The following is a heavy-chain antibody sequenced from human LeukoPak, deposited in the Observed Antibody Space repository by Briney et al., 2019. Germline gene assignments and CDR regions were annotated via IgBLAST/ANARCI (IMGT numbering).Heavy chain of an antibody. V-gene: IGHV3-48*03. CDR2: IGSFGTTI. D-gene: IGHD5-18*01. CDR1: GFTFSSYE. CDR3: AREGGYSYGYPDY. Sequence: PGGSLRLSCTASGFTFSSYEMNWVRQAPGKGLEWVSYIGSFGTTISYADSVKGRFTISRDNAKNSLYLQMNSLRAEDTAVYYCAREGGYSYGYPDYWGQGTLVTVSS. J-gene: IGHJ4*02.